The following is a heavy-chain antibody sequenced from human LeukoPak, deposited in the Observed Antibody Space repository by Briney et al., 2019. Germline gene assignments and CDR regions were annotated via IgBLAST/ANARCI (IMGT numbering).Heavy chain of an antibody. D-gene: IGHD3-22*01. CDR1: GFTFSNYG. V-gene: IGHV3-15*07. CDR2: IKSKTDGGTT. CDR3: TTYYYDSSGYVDY. Sequence: GGSLRLSCAASGFTFSNYGMNWVRQAPGKGLEWVGRIKSKTDGGTTDYAAPVKGRFTISRDDSKNTLYLQMSSLKTEDTAVYYCTTYYYDSSGYVDYWGQGTLVTVSS. J-gene: IGHJ4*02.